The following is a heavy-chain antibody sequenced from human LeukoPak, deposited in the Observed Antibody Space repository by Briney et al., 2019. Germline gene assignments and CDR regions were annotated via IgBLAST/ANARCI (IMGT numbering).Heavy chain of an antibody. D-gene: IGHD2-2*01. CDR2: ISAYNGNT. Sequence: ASVKVSCKASGYTFTSYGISWVRQAPGQGLEWMGWISAYNGNTNYAQKLQGRVTITADKSTSTAYMELSSLRSEDTAVYYCARDLSRGIVVVPAAMSPWFDPWGQGTLVTVSS. V-gene: IGHV1-18*01. J-gene: IGHJ5*02. CDR1: GYTFTSYG. CDR3: ARDLSRGIVVVPAAMSPWFDP.